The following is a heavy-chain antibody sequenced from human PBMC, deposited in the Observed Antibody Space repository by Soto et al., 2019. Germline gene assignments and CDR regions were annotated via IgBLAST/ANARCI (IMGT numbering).Heavy chain of an antibody. V-gene: IGHV4-38-2*01. CDR3: TKYRRTDAEGYSFDY. J-gene: IGHJ4*02. D-gene: IGHD2-15*01. Sequence: SETLSLTCAVSGDSIIGIYHWAWIRQSPGRGLEWIASIYHTGTTNYNPSLKSRVTMSVDSAKNQFSLQLSSVTAADTAVYFCTKYRRTDAEGYSFDYWGQGALVNVSS. CDR2: IYHTGTT. CDR1: GDSIIGIYH.